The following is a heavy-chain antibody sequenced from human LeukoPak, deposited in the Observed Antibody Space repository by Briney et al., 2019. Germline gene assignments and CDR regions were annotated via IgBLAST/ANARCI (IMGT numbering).Heavy chain of an antibody. CDR1: GFIFSSYS. CDR3: TPLAVAGTEAY. CDR2: ISSSSNTI. J-gene: IGHJ4*02. V-gene: IGHV3-48*04. D-gene: IGHD6-19*01. Sequence: GGSLRLSCAASGFIFSSYSMNWVRQAPGKGLEWVSYISSSSNTIYYADSVKGRFTISRDNAKNSLDLQMNSLRAEDTAVYYCTPLAVAGTEAYWGQGTLVTVSS.